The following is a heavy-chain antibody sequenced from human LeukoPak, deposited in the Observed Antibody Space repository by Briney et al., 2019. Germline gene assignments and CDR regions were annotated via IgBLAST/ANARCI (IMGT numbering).Heavy chain of an antibody. J-gene: IGHJ5*02. CDR3: AREGPYYYDSSGYYGWFDP. V-gene: IGHV1-18*01. CDR2: ISAYNGNT. Sequence: ASVKVSCKASGYTFTSYGISWVRQAPGQGLEWMGWISAYNGNTNYAQKFQGRVTMTRDTSISTAYMELSRLRSDDTAVYYCAREGPYYYDSSGYYGWFDPWGQGTLVTVSS. D-gene: IGHD3-22*01. CDR1: GYTFTSYG.